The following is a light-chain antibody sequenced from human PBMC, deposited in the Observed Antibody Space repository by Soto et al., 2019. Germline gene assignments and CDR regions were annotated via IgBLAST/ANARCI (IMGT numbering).Light chain of an antibody. CDR2: AAS. V-gene: IGKV1-9*01. Sequence: DIQLTQSPSFLSASVGDRVTITCRASQGINIFLAWFQQKPGKAPNLLISAASTLQSGVPSRFSGSGSETEFTLTITSLQPEDSATYYCQQLNSHPFTFGGGTKVEIK. CDR3: QQLNSHPFT. J-gene: IGKJ4*01. CDR1: QGINIF.